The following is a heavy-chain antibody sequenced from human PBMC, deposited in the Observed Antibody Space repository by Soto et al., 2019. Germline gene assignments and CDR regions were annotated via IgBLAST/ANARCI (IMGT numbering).Heavy chain of an antibody. J-gene: IGHJ6*02. CDR2: ISGSGGST. CDR3: AKDLFESDIVVVPAAIPYYYYGMDV. CDR1: GFTFSSYA. D-gene: IGHD2-2*01. Sequence: PGGSLRLSCAASGFTFSSYAMSWVRQAPGKGLEWVSAISGSGGSTYYADSVKGRFTISRDNSKNTLYLQMNGLRAEDTAVYYCAKDLFESDIVVVPAAIPYYYYGMDVWGQGTTVTVSS. V-gene: IGHV3-23*01.